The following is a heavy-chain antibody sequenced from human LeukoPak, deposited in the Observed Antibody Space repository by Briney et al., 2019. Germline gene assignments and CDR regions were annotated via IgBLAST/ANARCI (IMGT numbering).Heavy chain of an antibody. CDR3: ARGFYDILTGHEIDYFDY. J-gene: IGHJ4*02. CDR2: IKPNSGGT. CDR1: GYTFTGYY. D-gene: IGHD3-9*01. Sequence: ASVKVSCKASGYTFTGYYIHWVRQAPGQGLEWMGWIKPNSGGTNYAQKFQGRVTMTRDTSISTAYMELSRLRSDDTAVYYCARGFYDILTGHEIDYFDYWGQGTLVTVSS. V-gene: IGHV1-2*02.